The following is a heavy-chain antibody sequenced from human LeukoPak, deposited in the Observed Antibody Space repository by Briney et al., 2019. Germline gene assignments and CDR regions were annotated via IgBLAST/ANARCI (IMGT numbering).Heavy chain of an antibody. CDR3: ARDFEGGGSYSGHDAFDI. CDR1: GGSISSYY. Sequence: PSETLSLTCTVSGGSISSYYWSWIRQPPGKGLEWIGYIYYSGSTNYNPSLKSRVIISIDTSKNQFSLNLSSVTAADTAVYYCARDFEGGGSYSGHDAFDIWGQGTMVTVSS. D-gene: IGHD1-26*01. J-gene: IGHJ3*02. CDR2: IYYSGST. V-gene: IGHV4-59*01.